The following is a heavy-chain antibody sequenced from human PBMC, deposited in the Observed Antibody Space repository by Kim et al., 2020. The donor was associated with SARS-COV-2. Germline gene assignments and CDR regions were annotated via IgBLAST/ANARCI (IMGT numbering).Heavy chain of an antibody. CDR2: SYINGNT. Sequence: SETLSLTCTVSSGSISSGNYYWNWIRQPAGKGLEWIGRSYINGNTNYNPSLQGRVTMSLDTSKNHFSLRLTSVTAADTAVYYCARGRYSSTWDAYFYYGMAVWGQGTTVTVS. CDR3: ARGRYSSTWDAYFYYGMAV. D-gene: IGHD6-13*01. CDR1: SGSISSGNYY. J-gene: IGHJ6*02. V-gene: IGHV4-61*02.